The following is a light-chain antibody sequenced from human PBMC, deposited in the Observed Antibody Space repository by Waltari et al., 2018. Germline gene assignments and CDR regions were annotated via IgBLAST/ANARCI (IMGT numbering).Light chain of an antibody. V-gene: IGKV3-15*01. J-gene: IGKJ1*01. CDR3: QQYNNWPQT. CDR2: RAS. Sequence: EIVMTQSPATLSVSPGERVTLSCRASERVSNSLAWYQQKLGQPPRLLVSRASTRATGIPARFSASGSGTEFTLTIDSLQSEDFAVYICQQYNNWPQTFGRGTKVEIK. CDR1: ERVSNS.